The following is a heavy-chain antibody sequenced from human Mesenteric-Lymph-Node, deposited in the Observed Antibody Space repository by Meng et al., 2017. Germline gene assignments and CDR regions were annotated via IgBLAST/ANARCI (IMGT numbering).Heavy chain of an antibody. CDR3: AGGGNSADDAFDI. D-gene: IGHD4-23*01. CDR2: INPNSGGT. Sequence: ASVKVSCKASGYTFTGYYMHWVRQAPGQGLEWIGRINPNSGGTNYAQKLQGRVTMTTDTSTSTAYMELRSLRSDDTAVYYCAGGGNSADDAFDIWGQGTMVTVSS. J-gene: IGHJ3*02. CDR1: GYTFTGYY. V-gene: IGHV1-2*06.